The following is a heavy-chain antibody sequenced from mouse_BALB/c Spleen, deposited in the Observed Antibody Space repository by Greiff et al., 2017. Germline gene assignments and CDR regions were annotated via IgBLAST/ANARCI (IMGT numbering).Heavy chain of an antibody. CDR2: INPSSGYT. CDR3: ARDGYYVGFDY. J-gene: IGHJ2*01. CDR1: GYTFTSYT. Sequence: QVQLKQSAAELARPGASVKMSCKASGYTFTSYTMHWVKQRPGQGLEWIGYINPSSGYTEYNQKFKDKTTLTADKSSSTAYMQLSSLTSEDSAVYYCARDGYYVGFDYWGQGTTLTVSS. D-gene: IGHD2-3*01. V-gene: IGHV1-4*02.